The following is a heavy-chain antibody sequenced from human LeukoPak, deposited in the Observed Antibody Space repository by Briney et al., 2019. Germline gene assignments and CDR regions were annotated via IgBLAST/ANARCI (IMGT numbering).Heavy chain of an antibody. J-gene: IGHJ4*02. CDR3: ASYTYSYGFDY. CDR2: IYHSGST. Sequence: SETLSLTCAVSGGSISSGGYSWSWIRQPPGKGLEWIGYIYHSGSTNYNPSLKSRVTISVDTSKNQFSLKLSSVTAADTAVYYCASYTYSYGFDYWGQGTLVTVSS. CDR1: GGSISSGGYS. V-gene: IGHV4-30-2*01. D-gene: IGHD5-18*01.